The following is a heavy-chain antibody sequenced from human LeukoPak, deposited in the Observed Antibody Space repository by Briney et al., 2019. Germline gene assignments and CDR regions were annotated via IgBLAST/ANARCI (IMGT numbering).Heavy chain of an antibody. CDR1: GWTFSSYG. D-gene: IGHD1-7*01. V-gene: IGHV3-33*01. CDR3: ARGTLDNWNYGGVYYYYGMDV. CDR2: IWYDGDNK. Sequence: SLRLSCASSGWTFSSYGMHLVRQAPGKRLEWGAVIWYDGDNKYYADSVNDRFTISIDNSKNTMYLEMTRLRAEDKAVYYCARGTLDNWNYGGVYYYYGMDVWGQGTTVTVSS. J-gene: IGHJ6*02.